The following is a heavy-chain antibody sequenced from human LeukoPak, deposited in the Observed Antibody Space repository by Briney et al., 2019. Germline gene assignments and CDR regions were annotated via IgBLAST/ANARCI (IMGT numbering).Heavy chain of an antibody. D-gene: IGHD3-22*01. CDR2: INAGNGNT. Sequence: ASVKVSCKASGYTFTSYAMHWVRQAPGQRLEWMGWINAGNGNTKYSQKFQGRVTITRDTSASTAYMELSSLRSEDTAVYYCARASFYYNSSVYPYSFNIWGKGKMVPVSS. J-gene: IGHJ3*02. CDR3: ARASFYYNSSVYPYSFNI. CDR1: GYTFTSYA. V-gene: IGHV1-3*01.